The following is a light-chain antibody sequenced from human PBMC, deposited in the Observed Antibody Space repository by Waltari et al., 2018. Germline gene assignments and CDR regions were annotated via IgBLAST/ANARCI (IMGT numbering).Light chain of an antibody. CDR3: QQYYRSRT. V-gene: IGKV4-1*01. CDR1: QTVLYNSNDKNY. Sequence: IVLTQSPDSLAVSLGERATIRCKSSQTVLYNSNDKNYLAWYQQKPGQPPRLLISWASIRESGVPDRFSGSGSGTDFTLTISSLQAEDVAVYYCQQYYRSRTFGQGTKVEIK. CDR2: WAS. J-gene: IGKJ1*01.